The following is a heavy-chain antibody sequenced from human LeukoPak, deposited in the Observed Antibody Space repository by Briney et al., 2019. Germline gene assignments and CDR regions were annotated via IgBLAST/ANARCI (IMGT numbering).Heavy chain of an antibody. CDR3: ARLPHYYDSSGYYYYGMDV. V-gene: IGHV5-51*01. CDR1: GYSFTSYW. CDR2: IYPGDSDT. D-gene: IGHD3-22*01. J-gene: IGHJ6*02. Sequence: GESLKISCKGSGYSFTSYWIGWVRQMPGKGLEWMGIIYPGDSDTRYSPSFQGQVTISADKSISTAYLQWSSLKASANAMYYCARLPHYYDSSGYYYYGMDVWGQGTTVTVSS.